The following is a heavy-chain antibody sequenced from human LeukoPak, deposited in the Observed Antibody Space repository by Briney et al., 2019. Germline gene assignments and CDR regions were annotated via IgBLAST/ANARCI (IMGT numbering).Heavy chain of an antibody. CDR2: MYSSEIT. CDR1: GGSISNSSFY. J-gene: IGHJ3*02. V-gene: IGHV4-39*01. Sequence: SETLSLTCTVSGGSISNSSFYWGWIRQSPGNGLEWIGSMYSSEITYYNPSLKSRVTISIDTSRNQFSLKLISVTAADTAVYYCATPRRFDAFDIWGQGTMVTVSS. CDR3: ATPRRFDAFDI.